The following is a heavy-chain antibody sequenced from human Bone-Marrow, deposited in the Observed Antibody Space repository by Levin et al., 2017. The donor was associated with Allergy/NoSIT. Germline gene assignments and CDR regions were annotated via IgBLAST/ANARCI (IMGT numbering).Heavy chain of an antibody. CDR2: ISGSGDDT. V-gene: IGHV3-23*01. CDR3: ARELWGFVVPSITSPSLDF. J-gene: IGHJ4*02. CDR1: GFTFSTYA. D-gene: IGHD2-21*01. Sequence: QPGESLKISCAASGFTFSTYAMNWVRQAPGKGLQWVSAISGSGDDTYYVDSVKGRFTISRDNSKNTLYLQVNSLRVEDTAVYYCARELWGFVVPSITSPSLDFWGRGTLVTVSS.